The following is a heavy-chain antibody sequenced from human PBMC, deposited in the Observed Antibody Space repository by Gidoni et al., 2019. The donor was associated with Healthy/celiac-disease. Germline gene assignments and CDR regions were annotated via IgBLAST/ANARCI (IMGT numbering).Heavy chain of an antibody. V-gene: IGHV4-34*01. CDR1: GGSFSGYY. CDR2: INHSGST. D-gene: IGHD2-8*01. J-gene: IGHJ5*02. CDR3: ALKEMVYATTIKEYWFDP. Sequence: QVQLQQWGAGLFKPSETLSLTRAVYGGSFSGYYWTWIRQLPGKGLEMIGEINHSGSTNYNPALKSRVTISVDTSKNQFSLKLSSVTAADTAVYYCALKEMVYATTIKEYWFDPWGQGTLVTVSS.